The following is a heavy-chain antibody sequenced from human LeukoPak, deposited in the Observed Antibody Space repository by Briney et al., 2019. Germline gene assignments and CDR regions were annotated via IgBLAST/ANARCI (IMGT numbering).Heavy chain of an antibody. D-gene: IGHD6-6*01. CDR1: GFTFDDYA. V-gene: IGHV3-9*03. CDR3: AKSTEYSCSPGYFDY. CDR2: ISWNSGSI. Sequence: GGSLRLSCAASGFTFDDYAMHWVRQAPGKGLEWVSGISWNSGSIGYADSVKGRFTISRDNAKNSLYLQMNSLRAEDMALYYCAKSTEYSCSPGYFDYWGQGTLVTVSS. J-gene: IGHJ4*02.